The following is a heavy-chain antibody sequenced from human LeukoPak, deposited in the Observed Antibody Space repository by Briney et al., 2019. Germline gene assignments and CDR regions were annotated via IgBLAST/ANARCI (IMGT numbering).Heavy chain of an antibody. J-gene: IGHJ6*02. CDR1: GGSISSYY. CDR3: ARGRRYYDRSGMDV. V-gene: IGHV4-59*01. CDR2: IYYSGST. D-gene: IGHD3-22*01. Sequence: SETLSLTCTVSGGSISSYYWSWIRQPPGKGLEWIGYIYYSGSTNYNPSLKSRVTISVDTSKNQFSLKLSSVTAADTAVYYCARGRRYYDRSGMDVWGQGTTVTV.